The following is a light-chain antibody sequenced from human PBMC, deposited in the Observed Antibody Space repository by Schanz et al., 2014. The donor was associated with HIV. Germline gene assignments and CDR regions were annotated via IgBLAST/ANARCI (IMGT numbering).Light chain of an antibody. Sequence: EIVLTQSPATLSVSPGERASLSCRASESIGNSLAWYQQKSGQAPRLLIFDASNRAPGIPARFSGSGSGTDFTLTISSLEPEDFAVYYCQQRSNWPPFTFGGGTKVEIK. CDR1: ESIGNS. J-gene: IGKJ4*01. V-gene: IGKV3-11*01. CDR3: QQRSNWPPFT. CDR2: DAS.